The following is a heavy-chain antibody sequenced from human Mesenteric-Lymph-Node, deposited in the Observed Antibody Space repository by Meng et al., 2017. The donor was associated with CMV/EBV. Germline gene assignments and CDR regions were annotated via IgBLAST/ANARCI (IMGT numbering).Heavy chain of an antibody. CDR2: IIPVIGTG. CDR1: GGTFDSHA. CDR3: ARGRDSSGFHFDY. D-gene: IGHD3-22*01. J-gene: IGHJ4*02. Sequence: CKGSGGTFDSHAIAWVRQGPRQGLEWMGRIIPVIGTGNYAQKFQGRVTITADKSTSTVYMELYSLTSEDTAVYYCARGRDSSGFHFDYWGQGTLVTVSS. V-gene: IGHV1-69*04.